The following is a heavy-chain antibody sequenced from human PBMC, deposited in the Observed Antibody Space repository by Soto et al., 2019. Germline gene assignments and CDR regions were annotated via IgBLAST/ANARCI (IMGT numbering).Heavy chain of an antibody. D-gene: IGHD3-3*01. Sequence: SESLSLTCAVYGGSFSGYYWSWIRQPPGKGLEWIGEINHSGSTNYNPSLKSRVTISVDTSKNQFSLKLSSVTAADTAVYYCARRLRFLEWLLWHYFHYWGQGTLVTVSS. CDR1: GGSFSGYY. J-gene: IGHJ4*02. V-gene: IGHV4-34*01. CDR3: ARRLRFLEWLLWHYFHY. CDR2: INHSGST.